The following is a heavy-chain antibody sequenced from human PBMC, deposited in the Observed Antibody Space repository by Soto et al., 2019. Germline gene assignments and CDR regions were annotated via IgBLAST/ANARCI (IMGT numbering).Heavy chain of an antibody. V-gene: IGHV3-53*01. CDR2: LYDVDGS. CDR3: ATWREREHAYDI. CDR1: GLSISGKK. D-gene: IGHD1-1*01. Sequence: PGGSLRLSCAASGLSISGKKNVARVRQAPGKGLEWVSALYDVDGSFYADSVKGRFTTSSDRSKTTVYLQMNDLRPGDTAVYYCATWREREHAYDIWGQGTTVTVSS. J-gene: IGHJ3*02.